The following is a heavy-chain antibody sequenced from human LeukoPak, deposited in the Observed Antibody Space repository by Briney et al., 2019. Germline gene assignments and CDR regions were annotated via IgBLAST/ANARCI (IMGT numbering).Heavy chain of an antibody. J-gene: IGHJ4*02. Sequence: PGGSLRLSCAASGFIFSIYDMNWVRQAPGKGLEWVSTNTGSGGPTYYADSVKGRFTISRDNSKNMLYLQMNSLRAEDTAVYYCAKRDYGDYVGMGTLVTVSS. CDR3: AKRDYGDY. CDR2: NTGSGGPT. V-gene: IGHV3-23*01. CDR1: GFIFSIYD.